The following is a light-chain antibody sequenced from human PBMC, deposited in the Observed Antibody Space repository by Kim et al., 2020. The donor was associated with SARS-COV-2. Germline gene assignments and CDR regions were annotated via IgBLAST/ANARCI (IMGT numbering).Light chain of an antibody. CDR3: QQYNNWPRT. CDR2: GAS. CDR1: QSVSSN. V-gene: IGKV3D-15*01. Sequence: EIVMTQSPATLSVSPGERATLSCRASQSVSSNLAWYQHKPGQAPRLLIYGASTRATGIPARFSGSGSETEFTLTISSLQSEDFAVYYCQQYNNWPRTFGQGTKVDIK. J-gene: IGKJ1*01.